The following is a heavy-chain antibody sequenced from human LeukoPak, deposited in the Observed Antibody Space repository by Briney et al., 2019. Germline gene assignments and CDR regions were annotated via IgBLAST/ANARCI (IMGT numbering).Heavy chain of an antibody. CDR2: ISSSSSYT. CDR3: ARYGGDRVYFGLDV. Sequence: NTGGSLTLSCTASGFTFSDYYMSWIRQPPGKGLEWVSNISSSSSYTNYADSVKGRFTISRDNGKNSLYLQMNSLRVEDTAVYFCARYGGDRVYFGLDVWGQGTTVTVSS. CDR1: GFTFSDYY. J-gene: IGHJ6*02. V-gene: IGHV3-11*03. D-gene: IGHD2-21*01.